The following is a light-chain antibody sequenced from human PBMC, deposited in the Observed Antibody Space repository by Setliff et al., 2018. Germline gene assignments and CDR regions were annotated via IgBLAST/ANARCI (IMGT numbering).Light chain of an antibody. CDR1: SSDVGSYNL. V-gene: IGLV2-14*02. CDR3: TSYASGSTYVV. CDR2: DVS. J-gene: IGLJ2*01. Sequence: QSVLTQPAYVSGSPGQSITISCTGTSSDVGSYNLVSWYQQHPGKAPKLMIYDVSKRPSGVSYRFSGSKSGNTASLTISGLPAGDEADYFCTSYASGSTYVVFGGGTKVTVL.